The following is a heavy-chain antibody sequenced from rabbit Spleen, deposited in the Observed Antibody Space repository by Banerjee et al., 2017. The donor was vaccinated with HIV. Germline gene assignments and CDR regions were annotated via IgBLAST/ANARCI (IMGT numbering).Heavy chain of an antibody. D-gene: IGHD1-1*01. CDR2: INIVTGKS. J-gene: IGHJ6*01. CDR1: GIDFSSWYY. Sequence: EESGGGLVKPGGTLTLTCKVSGIDFSSWYYMCWVRQAPGKGLEWIACINIVTGKSVYASWAKGRFMMSRTSSTTVTLQMTSLTAADTATYFCARDTSSSFSSYGMDLWGQGTLVTVS. V-gene: IGHV1S40*01. CDR3: ARDTSSSFSSYGMDL.